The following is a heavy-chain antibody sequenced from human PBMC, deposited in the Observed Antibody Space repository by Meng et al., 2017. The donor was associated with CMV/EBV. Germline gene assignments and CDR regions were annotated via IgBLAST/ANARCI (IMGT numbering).Heavy chain of an antibody. J-gene: IGHJ6*02. CDR2: ISYDGSNK. V-gene: IGHV3-30*04. Sequence: GGSLRLSCTASGFTFGDYAMSWVRQAPGKGLEWVAVISYDGSNKYYADSVKGRFTISRDNSKNTLYLQMNSLRAEDTAVHYCASITALGMDVWGQGTTVTVSS. CDR1: GFTFGDYA. CDR3: ASITALGMDV. D-gene: IGHD5-18*01.